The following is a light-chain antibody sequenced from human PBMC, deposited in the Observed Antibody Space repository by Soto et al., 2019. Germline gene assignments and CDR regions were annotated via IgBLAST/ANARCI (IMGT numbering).Light chain of an antibody. J-gene: IGKJ1*01. CDR3: QQYYSLPRT. V-gene: IGKV1-39*01. Sequence: DIQMTQSPSSLSASVGDRVTITCRASQSIVTYLNWYLQKPGKAPELLIYAASTLQSGVPSRFSGSGSGTDFTLTISCLQSEDFATYYCQQYYSLPRTFGQGTKVDIK. CDR2: AAS. CDR1: QSIVTY.